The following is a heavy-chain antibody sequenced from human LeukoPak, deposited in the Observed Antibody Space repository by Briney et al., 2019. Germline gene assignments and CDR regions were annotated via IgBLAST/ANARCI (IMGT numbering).Heavy chain of an antibody. D-gene: IGHD3-10*01. J-gene: IGHJ4*02. CDR1: GGSFSGYY. CDR3: ARAGSGSYGNPIDY. V-gene: IGHV4-34*01. Sequence: SETLSLTCAVYGGSFSGYYWSWIRQPPGKGLEWIGEINHSGGTNYNPSLKSRVTISVDTSKNQFSLKLSSVTAADTAVYYCARAGSGSYGNPIDYWGQGTLVTVSS. CDR2: INHSGGT.